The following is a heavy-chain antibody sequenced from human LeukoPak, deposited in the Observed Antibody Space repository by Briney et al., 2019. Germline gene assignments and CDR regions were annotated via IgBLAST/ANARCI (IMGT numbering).Heavy chain of an antibody. CDR3: TRWVYYYDTSGSRGEY. CDR1: GYSFTSYW. V-gene: IGHV5-51*01. CDR2: IYPGDSDT. Sequence: KPGESLKISCKGSGYSFTSYWIGWVRQMPGKGLEWMGIIYPGDSDTRYSPSFQGQVTISADKSISTAYMQWSSLKASDTAMYYCTRWVYYYDTSGSRGEYWGQGTLVTVSS. D-gene: IGHD3-22*01. J-gene: IGHJ4*02.